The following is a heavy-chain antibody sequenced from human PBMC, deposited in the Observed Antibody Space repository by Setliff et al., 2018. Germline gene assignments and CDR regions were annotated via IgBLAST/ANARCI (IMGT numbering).Heavy chain of an antibody. D-gene: IGHD6-19*01. CDR3: ARASSGWYSAYYYYMDV. V-gene: IGHV4-61*09. J-gene: IGHJ6*03. Sequence: KPSETLSLTCTVSGGSVNSGYDNWNWLRQPAGKGLEWIGHINRRGSTNFSPSLKSRVTISLDTSKNQFSLNLTSVTAADTAVYYCARASSGWYSAYYYYMDVWGKGTTVTRLL. CDR2: INRRGST. CDR1: GGSVNSGYDN.